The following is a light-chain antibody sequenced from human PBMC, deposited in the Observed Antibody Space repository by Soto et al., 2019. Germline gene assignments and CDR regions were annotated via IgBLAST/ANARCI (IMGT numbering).Light chain of an antibody. J-gene: IGLJ3*02. CDR2: SNN. CDR1: SSNIGSNT. Sequence: QSVLTQPPSASGTPGQRVTISCSGSSSNIGSNTVNWYQQLPGTAPKLLIYSNNQRPSGVPDRFSGSRSGTSASLAISGPPSGDWGCYYRAAWGDQLNGRGVFGGGTKLTVL. V-gene: IGLV1-44*01. CDR3: AAWGDQLNGRGV.